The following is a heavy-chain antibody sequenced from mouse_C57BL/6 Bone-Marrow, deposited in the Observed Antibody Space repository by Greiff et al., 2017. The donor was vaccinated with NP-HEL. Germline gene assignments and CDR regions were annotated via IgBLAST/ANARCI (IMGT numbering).Heavy chain of an antibody. D-gene: IGHD1-1*01. CDR1: GYTFTDYY. Sequence: EVQLQQSGPELVKPGASVKISCKASGYTFTDYYMNWVKQSHGKSLEWIGDINPNNGGTSYNQKFKGKATLTVDKSSSTAYMELRSLTSEDSAVYYCARDAGITTGDYWGQGTTLTVSS. CDR2: INPNNGGT. V-gene: IGHV1-26*01. J-gene: IGHJ2*01. CDR3: ARDAGITTGDY.